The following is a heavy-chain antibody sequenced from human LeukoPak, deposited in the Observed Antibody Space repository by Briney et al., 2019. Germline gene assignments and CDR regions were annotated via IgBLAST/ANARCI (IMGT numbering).Heavy chain of an antibody. Sequence: ASAKVSCKVSGYTLTELSMHWVRQAPGKGLEWMGGFDPEDGETIYAQKFQGRVTMTEDTSTDTAYMELSSLRSEDTAVYYCATGLVVRNAFDIWGQGTMVTVSS. D-gene: IGHD2-2*01. CDR1: GYTLTELS. V-gene: IGHV1-24*01. CDR3: ATGLVVRNAFDI. CDR2: FDPEDGET. J-gene: IGHJ3*02.